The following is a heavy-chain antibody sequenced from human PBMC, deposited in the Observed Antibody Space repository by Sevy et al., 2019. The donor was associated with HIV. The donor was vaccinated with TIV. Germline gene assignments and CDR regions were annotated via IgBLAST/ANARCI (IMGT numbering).Heavy chain of an antibody. J-gene: IGHJ4*02. CDR2: IIPILGTV. CDR3: VRGGGNGWYYFDY. CDR1: GGTFSGYG. D-gene: IGHD6-19*01. V-gene: IGHV1-69*13. Sequence: SVKVSCKASGGTFSGYGISWVRQAPGQGLEWMGGIIPILGTVNYAQRFQGRVTITADESTKTAYMELSSLRSEDTAGYYCVRGGGNGWYYFDYWGQETLVTVSS.